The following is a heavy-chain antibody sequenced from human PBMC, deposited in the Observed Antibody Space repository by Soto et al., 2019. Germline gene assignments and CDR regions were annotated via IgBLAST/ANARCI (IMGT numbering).Heavy chain of an antibody. V-gene: IGHV4-39*01. Sequence: SETLSLTCSASGGSISSSSSYWGWIRQPPGKGLEWIGSIYYIGGTYYNPSLKSRVTISVDTSKNQFSLKLSSVTAADTAVYYCARDKITGLFDYWGQGTLVTVSS. D-gene: IGHD2-8*02. J-gene: IGHJ4*02. CDR2: IYYIGGT. CDR1: GGSISSSSSY. CDR3: ARDKITGLFDY.